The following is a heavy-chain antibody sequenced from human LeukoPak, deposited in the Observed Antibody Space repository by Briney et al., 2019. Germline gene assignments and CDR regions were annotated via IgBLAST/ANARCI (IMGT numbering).Heavy chain of an antibody. Sequence: GRSLRLSCAASGFTFSSYAMSWVRQAPGKGLEWVSAISGRGGSTYYADSVKGRFTISRDNSKNTLYLQMNSLRAEDTAVYYCAKTLTGYKQGAFDIWGQGTMVTVSS. CDR2: ISGRGGST. CDR1: GFTFSSYA. D-gene: IGHD3-9*01. CDR3: AKTLTGYKQGAFDI. J-gene: IGHJ3*02. V-gene: IGHV3-23*01.